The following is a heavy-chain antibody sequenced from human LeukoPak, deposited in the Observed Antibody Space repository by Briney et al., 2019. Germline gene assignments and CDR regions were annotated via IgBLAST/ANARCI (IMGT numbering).Heavy chain of an antibody. J-gene: IGHJ4*02. V-gene: IGHV3-21*01. Sequence: GGSLRLSCAASGFTFSSYSMNWVRQAPGKGLEWVSSISSSSSYIYYADSVKGRFTISRDNAKNSLYLQMNGLRAEDTAVYYCARDSSGWYGYWGQGTLVTVSS. D-gene: IGHD6-19*01. CDR1: GFTFSSYS. CDR3: ARDSSGWYGY. CDR2: ISSSSSYI.